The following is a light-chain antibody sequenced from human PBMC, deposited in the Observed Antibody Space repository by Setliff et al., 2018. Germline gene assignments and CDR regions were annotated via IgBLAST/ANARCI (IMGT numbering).Light chain of an antibody. CDR1: SIDIGNYNY. CDR2: QVT. Sequence: ALTQPPSASGSPGQSVTISCTGASIDIGNYNYVSWYQHHPGKAPKLIIYQVTKRPSGVPDRFSGSKSANTASLTVSGLQAEDEADYYCSAYAGSNNYGVFGTGTKVTVL. CDR3: SAYAGSNNYGV. V-gene: IGLV2-8*01. J-gene: IGLJ1*01.